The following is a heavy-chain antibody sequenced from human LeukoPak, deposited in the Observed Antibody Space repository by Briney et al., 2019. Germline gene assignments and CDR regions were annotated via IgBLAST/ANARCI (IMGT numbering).Heavy chain of an antibody. CDR2: INPNSGGT. CDR1: GYTFTGYY. CDR3: ARDWRLYDSSGYYLYY. Sequence: ASVKVSCKASGYTFTGYYMHWVRQAPGQGLEWMGWINPNSGGTNYAQKFQGRVTMTRDTSISTAYMELSRLRSDDTAVYYCARDWRLYDSSGYYLYYWGQGTLVTVSS. V-gene: IGHV1-2*02. D-gene: IGHD3-22*01. J-gene: IGHJ4*02.